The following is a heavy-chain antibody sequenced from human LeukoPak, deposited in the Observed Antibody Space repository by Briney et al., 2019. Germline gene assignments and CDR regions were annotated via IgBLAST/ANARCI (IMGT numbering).Heavy chain of an antibody. Sequence: SETLSLTCTVSGNSFGDYYWSWIRQPAGKGLEWIGRIYTSGSTNYNPSLKSRVTISVDTSKNQFSLKLSSVTAADTAVYYCASGRPNYYYYYMDVWGKGTTVTVSS. CDR3: ASGRPNYYYYYMDV. V-gene: IGHV4-4*07. J-gene: IGHJ6*03. CDR2: IYTSGST. CDR1: GNSFGDYY.